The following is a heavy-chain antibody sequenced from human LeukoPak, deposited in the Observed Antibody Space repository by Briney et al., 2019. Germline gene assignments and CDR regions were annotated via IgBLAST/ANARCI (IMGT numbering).Heavy chain of an antibody. CDR1: GGSVSSGDYY. CDR2: THSSGNT. J-gene: IGHJ4*02. D-gene: IGHD1-26*01. V-gene: IGHV4-30-4*01. CDR3: SRESGPFSPFGH. Sequence: PSETLSLTCTVSGGSVSSGDYYWIWIRQPPGKGLEWIGYTHSSGNTFYNPTLKSRVTMSLDESKNHLSLNLASVTAADTAVYYCSRESGPFSPFGHWGQGTLVAVTS.